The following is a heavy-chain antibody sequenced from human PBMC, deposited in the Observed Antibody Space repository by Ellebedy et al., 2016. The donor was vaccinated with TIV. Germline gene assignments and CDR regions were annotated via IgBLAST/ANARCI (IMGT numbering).Heavy chain of an antibody. D-gene: IGHD3-16*02. CDR3: VKDMERKVGGTYRPLSYAMDV. J-gene: IGHJ6*02. V-gene: IGHV3-43*01. Sequence: PGGSLRLSCAASGFTFDDYTMHWVRQAPGKGLEWVSLISWDGDSTYYGDSVQGRFTTSRDNSKYSLFLQMNSLKTEDTALYYCVKDMERKVGGTYRPLSYAMDVWGQGTTVAVSS. CDR1: GFTFDDYT. CDR2: ISWDGDST.